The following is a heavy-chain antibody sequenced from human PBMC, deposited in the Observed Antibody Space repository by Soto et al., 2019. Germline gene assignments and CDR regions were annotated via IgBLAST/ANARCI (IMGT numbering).Heavy chain of an antibody. CDR2: ISGFNGNT. CDR1: GYSFTNYG. Sequence: QDPLVQSGAEVKKPGASVTVSCNASGYSFTNYGITWVRQAPGQGLEWMGWISGFNGNTHYAQKLQGRVTMTTDASTSTAYMELRSLRSDDTAVYYCARDRGVAPPVAGNTHYYYYMDVWGKGTTVTVSS. D-gene: IGHD6-19*01. J-gene: IGHJ6*03. CDR3: ARDRGVAPPVAGNTHYYYYMDV. V-gene: IGHV1-18*01.